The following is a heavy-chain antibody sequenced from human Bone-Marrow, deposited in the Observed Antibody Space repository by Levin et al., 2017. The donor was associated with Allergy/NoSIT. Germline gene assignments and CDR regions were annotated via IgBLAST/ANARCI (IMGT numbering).Heavy chain of an antibody. Sequence: SETLSLTCAVHGGSFSDYYWSWIRQSPGKGLEWIGEINHNANTNYNPSLKSRVTISLDTSKNEFSLRLKSVTAADTAVFFCARGTTLIQGGVDCWGQGTLVTVSS. D-gene: IGHD2-21*01. CDR3: ARGTTLIQGGVDC. V-gene: IGHV4-34*01. J-gene: IGHJ4*02. CDR1: GGSFSDYY. CDR2: INHNANT.